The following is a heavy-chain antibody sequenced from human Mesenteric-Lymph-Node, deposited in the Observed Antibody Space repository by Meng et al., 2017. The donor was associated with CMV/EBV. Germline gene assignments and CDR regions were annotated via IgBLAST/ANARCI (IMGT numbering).Heavy chain of an antibody. CDR2: ISWNSGSI. V-gene: IGHV3-9*01. J-gene: IGHJ4*02. D-gene: IGHD2-2*01. Sequence: SLKISCAASGFTFNSHWMHWVRQAPGKGLEWVSGISWNSGSIGYADSVKGRFTISRDNAKNSLYLQMNSLRAEDTALYYCAKDMGVVPAAMGYWGQGTLVTVSS. CDR3: AKDMGVVPAAMGY. CDR1: GFTFNSHW.